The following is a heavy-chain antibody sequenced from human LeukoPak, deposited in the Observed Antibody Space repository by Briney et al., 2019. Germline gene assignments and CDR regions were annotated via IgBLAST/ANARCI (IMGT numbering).Heavy chain of an antibody. Sequence: GGSLRLSCAASGFTFSRYAMNWVRQAPGKGLEWVSSISTTSSSSYIHYADSMKGRFTISRDNAKSSLYLQMNSLRAEDTAVYYCARDRCSGGSRYSSEFGYYMDVWGKGTTVTVSS. D-gene: IGHD2-15*01. CDR3: ARDRCSGGSRYSSEFGYYMDV. CDR1: GFTFSRYA. J-gene: IGHJ6*03. V-gene: IGHV3-21*01. CDR2: ISTTSSSSYI.